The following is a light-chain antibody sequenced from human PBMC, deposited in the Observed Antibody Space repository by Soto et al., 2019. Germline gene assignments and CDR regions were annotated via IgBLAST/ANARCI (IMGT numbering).Light chain of an antibody. J-gene: IGKJ1*01. CDR2: AAS. Sequence: DIQMTQSPSSLSASVGDRVTITCRASQGISNYLAWYQQKPGKVPKLLIYAASTLQSGVPSRFSGSGSGTDFTLTISSLQPEDVATYYCQKYNSAPPFTFGQGTKVDIK. CDR1: QGISNY. CDR3: QKYNSAPPFT. V-gene: IGKV1-27*01.